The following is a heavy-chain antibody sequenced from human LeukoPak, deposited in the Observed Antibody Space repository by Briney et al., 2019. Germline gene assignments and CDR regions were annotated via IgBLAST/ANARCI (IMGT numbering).Heavy chain of an antibody. CDR1: GFTFSSYA. J-gene: IGHJ6*04. CDR2: ISGSGGST. Sequence: GGSLRVSCAASGFTFSSYAMSWVRQAPGKGLEWVSAISGSGGSTYYADSVKGRFTISRDNSKNTLYLQMNSLRAEDTAVYYCAKGSTSFGVHYYYGMDVWGKGTTVTVSS. CDR3: AKGSTSFGVHYYYGMDV. V-gene: IGHV3-23*01. D-gene: IGHD3-10*01.